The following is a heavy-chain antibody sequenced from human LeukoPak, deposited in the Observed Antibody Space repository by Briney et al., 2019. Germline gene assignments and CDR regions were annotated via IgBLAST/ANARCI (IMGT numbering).Heavy chain of an antibody. CDR3: VRHSRSVDYGSGSYTWDY. J-gene: IGHJ4*02. CDR1: GGSISSIIYY. V-gene: IGHV4-39*01. D-gene: IGHD3-10*01. Sequence: SETLSLTCTVSGGSISSIIYYWGWIRQPPGKGLEWIGTIHYSGSTYYNLSLKSRVTISVDTSRNQFSLKLSSVTAADTAVYYCVRHSRSVDYGSGSYTWDYWGQGTPVTVSS. CDR2: IHYSGST.